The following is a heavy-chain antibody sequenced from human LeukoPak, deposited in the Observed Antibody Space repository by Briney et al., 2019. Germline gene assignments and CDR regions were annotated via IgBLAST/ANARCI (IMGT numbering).Heavy chain of an antibody. V-gene: IGHV5-51*01. J-gene: IGHJ5*02. CDR3: ARLGGGTIFGVVIQNNWFDP. CDR1: GYSFTSYW. CDR2: IYPGDSDT. Sequence: GASLQISCKGSGYSFTSYWIGWVRQMPGKGLEWMGIIYPGDSDTRYSPSFQGQVTISADKSISTAYLQWSSLKASDTAMYYCARLGGGTIFGVVIQNNWFDPWGQGTLVTVSS. D-gene: IGHD3-3*01.